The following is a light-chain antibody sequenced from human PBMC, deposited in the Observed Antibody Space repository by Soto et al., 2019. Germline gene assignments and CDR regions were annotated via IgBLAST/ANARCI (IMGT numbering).Light chain of an antibody. V-gene: IGLV2-14*01. CDR2: DVD. Sequence: QSALTQSASVSGSPGQSITISCTGSASAVGGYNYVSWYQQHPGKVPKLLIYDVDNRPSGVSDRFSGSRSGNTASLTISGLQAEDEADYYCNSYRNNIMAFGGGTKVTVL. CDR3: NSYRNNIMA. J-gene: IGLJ2*01. CDR1: ASAVGGYNY.